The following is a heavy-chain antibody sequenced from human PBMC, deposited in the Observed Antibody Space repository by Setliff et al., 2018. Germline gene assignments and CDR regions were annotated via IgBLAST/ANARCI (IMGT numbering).Heavy chain of an antibody. CDR2: FSSGSFQ. CDR3: TRALAEGSPAY. Sequence: PGGSLRLSCEASGFSFSNYAMNWVRQAPGKGLEWVASFSSGSFQFYADSVKGRFTISRDNANNSVSLQMNSLRAEDSGVYYCTRALAEGSPAYWGQGTLVTVSS. D-gene: IGHD2-15*01. CDR1: GFSFSNYA. J-gene: IGHJ4*02. V-gene: IGHV3-21*01.